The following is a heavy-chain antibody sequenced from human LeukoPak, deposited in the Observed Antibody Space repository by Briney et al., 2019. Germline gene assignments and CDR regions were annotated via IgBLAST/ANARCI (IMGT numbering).Heavy chain of an antibody. D-gene: IGHD1-26*01. V-gene: IGHV3-21*01. J-gene: IGHJ4*02. CDR2: ISSSSSYI. Sequence: GGSLGLSCAASGFTFSSYSMNWVRQAPGKGLEWVSSISSSSSYIYYADSVKGRFTISRDNAKNSLYLQMNSLRAEDTAVYYCARDEDGSWGSDYWGQGTLVTVSS. CDR1: GFTFSSYS. CDR3: ARDEDGSWGSDY.